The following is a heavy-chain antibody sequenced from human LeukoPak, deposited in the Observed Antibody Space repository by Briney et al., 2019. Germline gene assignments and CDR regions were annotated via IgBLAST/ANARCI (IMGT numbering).Heavy chain of an antibody. CDR2: IIPILGIA. D-gene: IGHD1-1*01. Sequence: SVKVSCKASGGTFSSYTISWVRQAPGQGLEWMGRIIPILGIANYAQKFQVTFTITADKSTSTAYMELSSLRSEDTAVYYCARAERGRSEGTHEYYYYYMDVWGKGTTVTVSS. CDR1: GGTFSSYT. J-gene: IGHJ6*03. CDR3: ARAERGRSEGTHEYYYYYMDV. V-gene: IGHV1-69*02.